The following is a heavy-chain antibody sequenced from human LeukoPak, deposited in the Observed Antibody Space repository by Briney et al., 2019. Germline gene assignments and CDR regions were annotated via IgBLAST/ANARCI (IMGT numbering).Heavy chain of an antibody. CDR1: GGSFSGYY. J-gene: IGHJ4*02. CDR3: ARGVRYSYGPFDY. Sequence: ASETLSLTCAVYGGSFSGYYWSWIRQPPGKELEWIGEINHSGSTNYNPSLKSRVTISVDTSKNQFSLKLSSVTAADTAVYYCARGVRYSYGPFDYWGQGTLVTVSS. CDR2: INHSGST. V-gene: IGHV4-34*01. D-gene: IGHD5-18*01.